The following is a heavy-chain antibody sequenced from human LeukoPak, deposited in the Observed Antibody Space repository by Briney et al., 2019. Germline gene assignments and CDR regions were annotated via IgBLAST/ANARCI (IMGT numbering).Heavy chain of an antibody. CDR2: IWSDGSNE. Sequence: PGGSLTLSCVASGFSYTTYGMHWVRQAPGKGLEWVAVIWSDGSNEYYADSVKGRFSVSRDNSKNTLFLQMNSMRAEDTAMYYCARDWGRGNSGYKDFWGQGTLVTVSS. CDR3: ARDWGRGNSGYKDF. V-gene: IGHV3-33*01. J-gene: IGHJ4*02. CDR1: GFSYTTYG. D-gene: IGHD3-22*01.